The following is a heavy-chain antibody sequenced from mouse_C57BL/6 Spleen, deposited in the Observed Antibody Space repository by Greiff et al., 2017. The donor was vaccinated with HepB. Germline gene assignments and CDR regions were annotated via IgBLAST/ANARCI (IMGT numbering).Heavy chain of an antibody. D-gene: IGHD1-1*01. CDR3: ARNYYGSNHYYAMDY. V-gene: IGHV1-22*01. J-gene: IGHJ4*01. CDR2: INPNNGGT. Sequence: EVKLQQSGPELVKPGASVKMSCKASGYTFTDYNMHWVKQSHGKSLEWIGYINPNNGGTSYNQKFKGKATLTVNKSSSTAYMELRSLTSEDSAVYYCARNYYGSNHYYAMDYWGQGTSVTVSS. CDR1: GYTFTDYN.